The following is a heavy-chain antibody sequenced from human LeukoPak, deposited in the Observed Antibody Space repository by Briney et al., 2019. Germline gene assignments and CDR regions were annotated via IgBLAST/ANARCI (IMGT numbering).Heavy chain of an antibody. V-gene: IGHV4-4*07. CDR1: GGSISSYY. D-gene: IGHD3-3*01. J-gene: IGHJ4*02. CDR2: IYTSGST. Sequence: SETLSLTCTVSGGSISSYYWSWIRQPAGKGLEWIGRIYTSGSTNYNPSLKSRVTMSVDTSKNQFSLKLSSVTAADTAVYCCARVRGDFWSGYYKYYFDYWGQGTLVTVSS. CDR3: ARVRGDFWSGYYKYYFDY.